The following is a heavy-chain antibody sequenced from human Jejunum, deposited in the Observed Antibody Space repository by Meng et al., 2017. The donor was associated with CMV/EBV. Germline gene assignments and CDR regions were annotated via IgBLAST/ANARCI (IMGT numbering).Heavy chain of an antibody. CDR3: ARGPGVAAAVPTRWFGP. CDR2: IKPNSGDT. CDR1: YSLAGYY. V-gene: IGHV1-2*02. D-gene: IGHD6-13*01. Sequence: YSLAGYYMHWVRQAPGQGLEWMGWIKPNSGDTNYAQSFQGRVTMTRDTSISTAYMQLTGLRFDDTAVYYCARGPGVAAAVPTRWFGPWGQGALVTVSS. J-gene: IGHJ5*02.